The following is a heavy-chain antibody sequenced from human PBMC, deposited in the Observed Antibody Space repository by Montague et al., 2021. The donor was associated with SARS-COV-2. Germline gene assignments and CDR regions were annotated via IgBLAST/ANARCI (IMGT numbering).Heavy chain of an antibody. D-gene: IGHD3-3*01. CDR1: GGSFSGYY. Sequence: SETLSLTCAVYGGSFSGYYWTWIRQPPGKGLEWVGEINDRGSTNYNPSFESRLTMSVDTSKNQFSLRLKSVSAADTAVYYCARGQVTIFAVLIMLPAAGAVDVWGQGTTVTVSS. CDR3: ARGQVTIFAVLIMLPAAGAVDV. CDR2: INDRGST. V-gene: IGHV4-34*01. J-gene: IGHJ3*01.